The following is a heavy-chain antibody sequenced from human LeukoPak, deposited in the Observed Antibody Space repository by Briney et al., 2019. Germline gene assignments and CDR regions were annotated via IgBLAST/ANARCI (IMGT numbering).Heavy chain of an antibody. CDR2: ISGSGSST. J-gene: IGHJ4*02. CDR3: AKALMAARPEY. CDR1: GFTFTSYA. Sequence: GGSLRLSCAASGFTFTSYAMSWVRQAPGKGLEWVSAISGSGSSTSYADSVKGRFTISRDNSKNTLYLQMNSLRAEDTAVYYCAKALMAARPEYWGQGTLVTVSS. V-gene: IGHV3-23*01. D-gene: IGHD6-6*01.